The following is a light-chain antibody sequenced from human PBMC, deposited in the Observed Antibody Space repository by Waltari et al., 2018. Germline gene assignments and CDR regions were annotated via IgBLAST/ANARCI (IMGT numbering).Light chain of an antibody. CDR2: AAS. Sequence: DIQMTQSPSSLSAAVGDRVTITCRPSQNIGGRVNWYQQRPGKAPKLLIHAASTLQSGVPPRFSGSGSGTEFTLTIKSLQPEDSSIYYCQQSYRVPRTFGQGTKLDIK. J-gene: IGKJ2*01. CDR1: QNIGGR. CDR3: QQSYRVPRT. V-gene: IGKV1-39*01.